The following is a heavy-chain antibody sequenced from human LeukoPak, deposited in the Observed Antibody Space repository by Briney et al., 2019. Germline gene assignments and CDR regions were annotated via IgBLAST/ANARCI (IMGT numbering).Heavy chain of an antibody. CDR2: INHSGST. V-gene: IGHV4-34*01. CDR1: GGSFSGYY. Sequence: SETLSLTCAVYGGSFSGYYWSWIRQPPGKGLEWIGEINHSGSTNYNPSLKSRVTISVDTSKNQFSLKLSSVTAADTAVYYCARPGGGYCSSTSCYSRPDSWFDPWGQGTLVTVSS. CDR3: ARPGGGYCSSTSCYSRPDSWFDP. D-gene: IGHD2-2*02. J-gene: IGHJ5*02.